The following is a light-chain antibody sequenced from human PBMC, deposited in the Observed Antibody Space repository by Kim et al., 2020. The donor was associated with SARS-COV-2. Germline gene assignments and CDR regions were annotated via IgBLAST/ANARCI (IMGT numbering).Light chain of an antibody. Sequence: DIQLTQSPSSLSASVGDRATLTCRASQGISNYVAWYQHKPGKVPKLLIYAASSLQTGVPSRFSGSGSGTDFTLTISGLQPEDVATYYCQKYNNAPLTFGQGTKVDIK. CDR3: QKYNNAPLT. J-gene: IGKJ1*01. CDR2: AAS. V-gene: IGKV1-27*01. CDR1: QGISNY.